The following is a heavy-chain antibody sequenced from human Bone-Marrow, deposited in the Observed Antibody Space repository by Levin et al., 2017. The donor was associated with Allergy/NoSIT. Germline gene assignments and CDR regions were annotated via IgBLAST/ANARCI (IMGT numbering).Heavy chain of an antibody. CDR2: IYSGGST. Sequence: LSLPCAASGFPVSNTYMSWVRQAPGKGLEWVSVIYSGGSTYYADSVKGRFTISRDNSKNTLYLQMNSLIAEDTAVYYCARASSWNEPFDYWGQGTLVTVSS. D-gene: IGHD6-13*01. CDR3: ARASSWNEPFDY. J-gene: IGHJ4*02. CDR1: GFPVSNTY. V-gene: IGHV3-53*01.